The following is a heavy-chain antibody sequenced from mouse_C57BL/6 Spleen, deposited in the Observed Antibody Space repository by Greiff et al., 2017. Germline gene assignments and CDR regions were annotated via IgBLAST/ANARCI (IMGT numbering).Heavy chain of an antibody. CDR1: GYTFTSYW. D-gene: IGHD2-1*01. CDR3: AREGLHYCNYGYFDV. J-gene: IGHJ1*03. Sequence: VQLQQPGAELVRPGSSVKLSCKASGYTFTSYWMDWVKQRPGKGLEWIGNMYPSDSETHYNQKFKDKATLTVDKSSSTAYMQLSSLTSEDSAVYYCAREGLHYCNYGYFDVWGTGTTVTVSS. V-gene: IGHV1-61*01. CDR2: MYPSDSET.